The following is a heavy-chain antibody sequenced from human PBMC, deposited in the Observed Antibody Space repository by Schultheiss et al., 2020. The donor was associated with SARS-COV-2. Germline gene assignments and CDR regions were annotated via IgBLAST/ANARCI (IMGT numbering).Heavy chain of an antibody. CDR2: ISAYNGNT. CDR3: ARDHEVPAAPYNWFDP. CDR1: GYTFTSYG. V-gene: IGHV1-18*04. J-gene: IGHJ5*02. Sequence: ASVKVSCKASGYTFTSYGISWVRQAPGQGLEWMGWISAYNGNTNYAQKLQGRVTMTTDTSTSTAYMELRSLRSDDTAVYYCARDHEVPAAPYNWFDPWGQGTLVTVSS. D-gene: IGHD2-2*01.